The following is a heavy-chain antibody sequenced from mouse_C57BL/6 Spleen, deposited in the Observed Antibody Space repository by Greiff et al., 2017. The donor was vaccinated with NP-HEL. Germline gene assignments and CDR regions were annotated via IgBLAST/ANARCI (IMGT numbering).Heavy chain of an antibody. CDR1: GYTFTSYG. J-gene: IGHJ2*01. D-gene: IGHD1-1*01. CDR3: ARHYYGSSAYYFDY. V-gene: IGHV1-58*01. CDR2: IYIGNGYT. Sequence: EVKLMESGAELVRPGSSVKMSCKTSGYTFTSYGINWVKQRPGQGLEWIGYIYIGNGYTEYNEKFKGKATLTSDTSSSTAYMQLSSLTSEDSAIYFCARHYYGSSAYYFDYWGQGTTLTVSS.